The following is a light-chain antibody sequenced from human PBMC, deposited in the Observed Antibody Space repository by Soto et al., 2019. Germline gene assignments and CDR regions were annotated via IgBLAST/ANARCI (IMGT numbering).Light chain of an antibody. CDR2: GAS. V-gene: IGKV1-27*01. CDR1: QGISNY. CDR3: QKYGSALFT. J-gene: IGKJ3*01. Sequence: DIQMTQSPSSLSASVGDRVTITCRASQGISNYLAWYQQIPGKVPKLLIYGASTLQPGVPSRFSGSGSGTDFTLTISSLQPEDVATYHCQKYGSALFTFGPGTKVDIK.